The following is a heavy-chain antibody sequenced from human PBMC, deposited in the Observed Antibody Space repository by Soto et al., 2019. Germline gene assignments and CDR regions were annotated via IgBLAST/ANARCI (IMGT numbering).Heavy chain of an antibody. Sequence: QLQLQESGPGLVKPSETLSLTCTVSGDSVTISDYYWGWIRQPPGKGLEWIGSIHYSGSTYYNPSLKSPFTISGDTSKKQFALKLTSVTAADAAVYYCAAHDSGGYYAEYWGKGTLVTVSA. J-gene: IGHJ4*02. CDR2: IHYSGST. CDR1: GDSVTISDYY. D-gene: IGHD3-22*01. V-gene: IGHV4-39*01. CDR3: AAHDSGGYYAEY.